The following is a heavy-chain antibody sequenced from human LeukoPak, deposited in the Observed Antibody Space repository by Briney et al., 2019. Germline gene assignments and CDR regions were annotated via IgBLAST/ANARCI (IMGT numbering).Heavy chain of an antibody. Sequence: SETLSLTCAVYGGPFSGYYWSWIRQPPGKGLEWIGEINHSGSTNYNPSLKSRVTISVDTSKNQFSLKLSSVTAADTAVYYCARGAPMVRGAPQPNWFDPWGQGTLVTVSS. J-gene: IGHJ5*02. D-gene: IGHD3-10*01. CDR3: ARGAPMVRGAPQPNWFDP. CDR2: INHSGST. V-gene: IGHV4-34*01. CDR1: GGPFSGYY.